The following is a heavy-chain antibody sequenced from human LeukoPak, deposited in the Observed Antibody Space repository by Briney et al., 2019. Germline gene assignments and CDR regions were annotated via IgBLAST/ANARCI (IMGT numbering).Heavy chain of an antibody. J-gene: IGHJ4*02. CDR3: AKDRIVGVIRGIDY. Sequence: GRSLRLSCATSAFTFSSYAMYWVRQAPGKGLEWVAGISYDGSNEYYADSVTGRFTISRDNPQNTLYLLMNSLRAEDTAMYYCAKDRIVGVIRGIDYWGQGTLVTVS. CDR1: AFTFSSYA. D-gene: IGHD3-10*01. V-gene: IGHV3-30*18. CDR2: ISYDGSNE.